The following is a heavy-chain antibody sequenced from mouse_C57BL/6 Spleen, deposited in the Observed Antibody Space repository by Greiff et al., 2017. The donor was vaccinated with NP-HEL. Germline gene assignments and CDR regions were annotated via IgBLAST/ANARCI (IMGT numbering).Heavy chain of an antibody. Sequence: QVQLKQPGAELVKPGASVKVSCKASGYTFTSYWMHWVKQRPGQGLEWIGRIHPSDSDTNYNQKFKGKATLTVDKSSSTAYMQLSSLTSEDSAVYYCAIITTVVPYYFDYWGQGTTLTVSS. V-gene: IGHV1-74*01. CDR3: AIITTVVPYYFDY. CDR2: IHPSDSDT. CDR1: GYTFTSYW. D-gene: IGHD1-1*01. J-gene: IGHJ2*01.